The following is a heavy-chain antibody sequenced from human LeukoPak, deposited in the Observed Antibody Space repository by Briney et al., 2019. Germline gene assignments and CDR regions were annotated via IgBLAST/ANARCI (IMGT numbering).Heavy chain of an antibody. Sequence: SETLSLTCTVSGGSISSYYWSWIRQPPGKGLEWIGYIYYSGSIIYNPSLKSRVTISVDTSKNQFSLKLRSVTAADTAVYYCARYSGSYSGFDYWGQGTLVTVSS. V-gene: IGHV4-59*08. CDR2: IYYSGSI. CDR3: ARYSGSYSGFDY. D-gene: IGHD1-26*01. J-gene: IGHJ4*02. CDR1: GGSISSYY.